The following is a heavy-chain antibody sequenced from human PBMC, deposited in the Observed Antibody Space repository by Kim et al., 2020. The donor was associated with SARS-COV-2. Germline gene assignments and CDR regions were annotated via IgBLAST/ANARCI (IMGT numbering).Heavy chain of an antibody. CDR1: GGSISSGGYY. J-gene: IGHJ4*02. CDR2: IYYSGST. Sequence: SETLSLTCTVSGGSISSGGYYWSWIRQHPGKGLEWIGYIYYSGSTYYNPSLKSRVTISVDTSKNQFSLKLSSVTAADTAVYYCARTSYDFWSGYYEGFDYWGQGTLVTVSS. CDR3: ARTSYDFWSGYYEGFDY. D-gene: IGHD3-3*01. V-gene: IGHV4-31*03.